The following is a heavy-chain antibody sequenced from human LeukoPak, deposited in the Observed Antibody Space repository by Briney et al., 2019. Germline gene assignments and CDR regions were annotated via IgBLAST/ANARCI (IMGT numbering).Heavy chain of an antibody. CDR2: IYYSGST. J-gene: IGHJ4*02. Sequence: SETLSLTCTVSGGSISSSSYYWGWIRQPPGKGLEWIGSIYYSGSTYYNPSLKSRVTISVDTSKNQFSLKLSSVTAADTAVYYCARGGPSHHDGLGDHTYYRLPEYYFDYWGQGTLVTVSS. D-gene: IGHD3-10*01. CDR1: GGSISSSSYY. CDR3: ARGGPSHHDGLGDHTYYRLPEYYFDY. V-gene: IGHV4-39*07.